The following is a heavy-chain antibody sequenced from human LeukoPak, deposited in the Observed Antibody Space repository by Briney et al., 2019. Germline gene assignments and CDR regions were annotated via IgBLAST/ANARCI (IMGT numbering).Heavy chain of an antibody. CDR2: IIPIFGTA. CDR1: GGTFSSYA. D-gene: IGHD3-9*01. CDR3: ARAPMFWLPYYYYYYMDV. V-gene: IGHV1-69*13. J-gene: IGHJ6*03. Sequence: SVKVSCKASGGTFSSYAISWVRQDPGQGLEWMGGIIPIFGTANYAQKFQGRVTITADESTSTAYMELSSLRSEDTAVYYCARAPMFWLPYYYYYYMDVWGKGTTVTISS.